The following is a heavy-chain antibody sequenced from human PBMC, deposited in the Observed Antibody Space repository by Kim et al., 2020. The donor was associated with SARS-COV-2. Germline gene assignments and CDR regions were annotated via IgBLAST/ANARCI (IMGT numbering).Heavy chain of an antibody. CDR3: AKQLHVTSVTFYWYFEL. CDR1: RFTFSNYA. V-gene: IGHV3-23*01. J-gene: IGHJ2*01. Sequence: GGSLRLSCAASRFTFSNYAMSWVRQAPGKGLEWVSGIYGCGSGTSYADFVKGRITISRDNSKHMLYLQINNPRAEDTAGYYCAKQLHVTSVTFYWYFELWGRGTLVTVSS. D-gene: IGHD6-6*01. CDR2: IYGCGSGT.